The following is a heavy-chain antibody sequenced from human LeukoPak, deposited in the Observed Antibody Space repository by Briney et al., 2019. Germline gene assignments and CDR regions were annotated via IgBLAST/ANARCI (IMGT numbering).Heavy chain of an antibody. Sequence: SETLSLTCTVSGGSISSYYWSWIRQPPGKGLEWIGYIYYSGSTNYNPSLKSRVTISVDTSKNQFSLKLSSVTAADTAVYYCARGVVPAAIDAFDIWGRGTMVTVSS. D-gene: IGHD2-2*01. J-gene: IGHJ3*02. V-gene: IGHV4-59*01. CDR1: GGSISSYY. CDR2: IYYSGST. CDR3: ARGVVPAAIDAFDI.